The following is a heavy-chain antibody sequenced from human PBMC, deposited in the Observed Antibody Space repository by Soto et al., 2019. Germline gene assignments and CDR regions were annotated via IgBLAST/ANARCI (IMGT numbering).Heavy chain of an antibody. Sequence: QVQLVQSGAEVRKPGASVTVSCKASGYTFNRYAISWLRQAPGQGPEWMGWITGHTLEASYARKFQGRVTLTRNTATSTLWMALRCRRGDDTVVHYCARDRPTDHWGQGTRVTVSS. CDR3: ARDRPTDH. V-gene: IGHV1-18*01. CDR2: ITGHTLEA. J-gene: IGHJ5*02. CDR1: GYTFNRYA.